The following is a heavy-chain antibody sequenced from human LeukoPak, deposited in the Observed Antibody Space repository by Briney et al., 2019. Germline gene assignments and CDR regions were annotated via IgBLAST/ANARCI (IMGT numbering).Heavy chain of an antibody. J-gene: IGHJ4*02. CDR2: IRYDGSNK. CDR1: GFTFSSYG. V-gene: IGHV3-30*02. Sequence: GGSLRLSCAASGFTFSSYGMHWVRQAPGKGLEWVAFIRYDGSNKYYADSVKGRFTISRDNAKNSLYLQMNSLRAEDTAVYYCAMRQSLLHWGQGTLVTVSS. D-gene: IGHD2-15*01. CDR3: AMRQSLLH.